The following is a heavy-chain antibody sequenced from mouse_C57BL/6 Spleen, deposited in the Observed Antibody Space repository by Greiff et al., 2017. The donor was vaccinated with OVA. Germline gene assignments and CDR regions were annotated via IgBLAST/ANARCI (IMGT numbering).Heavy chain of an antibody. J-gene: IGHJ4*01. D-gene: IGHD2-1*01. CDR2: ISSGSSTI. Sequence: EVKLMESGGGLVKPGGSLKLSCAASGFTFSDYGMHWVRQAPEKGLEWVAYISSGSSTIYYADTVKGRFTISRDNAKNTLFLQMTSLRSEDTAMYYCARHGNYEDAMDYWGQGTSVTVSS. CDR1: GFTFSDYG. V-gene: IGHV5-17*01. CDR3: ARHGNYEDAMDY.